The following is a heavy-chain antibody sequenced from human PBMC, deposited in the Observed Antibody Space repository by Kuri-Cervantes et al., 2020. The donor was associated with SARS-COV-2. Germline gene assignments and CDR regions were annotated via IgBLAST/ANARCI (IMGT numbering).Heavy chain of an antibody. CDR1: GFTFSSYG. Sequence: GESLKISCAAPGFTFSSYGMHWVRQAPGKGLEWVAVISYDGSNKYYADSVKGRFTISRDNSKNTLYLQMNSLRAEDTAVYYCARGRAARYFDYWGQGTLVTVSS. CDR3: ARGRAARYFDY. V-gene: IGHV3-30*19. D-gene: IGHD6-6*01. J-gene: IGHJ4*02. CDR2: ISYDGSNK.